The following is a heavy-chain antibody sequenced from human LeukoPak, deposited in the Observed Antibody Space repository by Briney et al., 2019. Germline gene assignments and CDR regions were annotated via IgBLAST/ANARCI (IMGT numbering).Heavy chain of an antibody. Sequence: SETLSLTCTVSGGSVSSSSYYWGRIRQPPGKGLEWIGNIYYSGSTYDNPSLKSRVTISVDRSKNQFSLKLSSVTAAGTAVYYCARRTSQYQLLKWFDPWGQGTLVTVSS. J-gene: IGHJ5*02. CDR2: IYYSGST. CDR1: GGSVSSSSYY. D-gene: IGHD2-2*01. CDR3: ARRTSQYQLLKWFDP. V-gene: IGHV4-39*01.